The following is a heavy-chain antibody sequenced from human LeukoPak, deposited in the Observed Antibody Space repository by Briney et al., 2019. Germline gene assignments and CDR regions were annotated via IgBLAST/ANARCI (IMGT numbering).Heavy chain of an antibody. CDR2: INHSGST. J-gene: IGHJ6*03. Sequence: PSETLSLTCAVYGGSFSGYYWSWIRQPPGKGLEWIGEINHSGSTNYNPSLKSRVTISVDTPKNQFSLKLSSVTAADTAVYYCARGYSGYDYPLYYYYYMDVWGKGATVTVSS. CDR1: GGSFSGYY. CDR3: ARGYSGYDYPLYYYYYMDV. D-gene: IGHD5-12*01. V-gene: IGHV4-34*01.